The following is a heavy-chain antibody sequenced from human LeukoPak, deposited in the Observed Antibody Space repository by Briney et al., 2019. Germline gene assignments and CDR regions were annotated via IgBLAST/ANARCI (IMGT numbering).Heavy chain of an antibody. D-gene: IGHD3-3*01. CDR1: GFTVSSNY. J-gene: IGHJ5*02. V-gene: IGHV3-66*01. Sequence: PGGSLGLSCAASGFTVSSNYMSWVRQAPGKGLEWVSVIYSGGSTYYADSVKGRFTISRDNSKNTLYLQMNSLRAEDTAVYYCARDRGGITIFGVVTYNWFDPWGQGTLVTVSS. CDR3: ARDRGGITIFGVVTYNWFDP. CDR2: IYSGGST.